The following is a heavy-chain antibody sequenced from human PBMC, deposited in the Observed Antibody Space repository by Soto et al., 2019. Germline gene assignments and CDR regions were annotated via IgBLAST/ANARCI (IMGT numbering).Heavy chain of an antibody. D-gene: IGHD5-18*01. CDR3: VRGDGHTYGTVLDY. CDR1: GSPFSSYA. CDR2: ISYDGSNK. J-gene: IGHJ4*02. Sequence: QVQLVESGGGVVQPGRPLRLSCAASGSPFSSYAMHWVRQAPGKGLEWVAFISYDGSNKYYADSVTGRFTISRDNSKNTLYLQMNSLRAEDTAVYYCVRGDGHTYGTVLDYWGQGTLVTVSS. V-gene: IGHV3-30-3*01.